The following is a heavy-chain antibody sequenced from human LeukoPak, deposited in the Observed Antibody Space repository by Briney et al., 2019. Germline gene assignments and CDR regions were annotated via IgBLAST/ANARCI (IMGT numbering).Heavy chain of an antibody. D-gene: IGHD2-2*01. V-gene: IGHV1-18*01. J-gene: IGHJ3*02. CDR1: GYSFATYG. Sequence: GASVKVSCKASGYSFATYGISWVRQAPGQGLEWVGWVSDYTANASYAQKFQGRVTMTAETSTTTAYMELRSLRSDDTAVYYCARDYYCSDTNCRDVFDIWGQGTVVTVSS. CDR2: VSDYTANA. CDR3: ARDYYCSDTNCRDVFDI.